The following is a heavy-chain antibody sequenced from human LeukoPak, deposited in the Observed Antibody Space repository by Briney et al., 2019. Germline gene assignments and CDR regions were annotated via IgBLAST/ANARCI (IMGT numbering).Heavy chain of an antibody. CDR1: GGTFSSYA. J-gene: IGHJ6*03. CDR2: IIPIYGTA. Sequence: EASVKVSCKASGGTFSSYAISWVRQAPGQGLEWMGGIIPIYGTANYAQKFQGRVTITADKSTSTAYMELSSLRSEDTAVYYCARDRIAVAGRKYYYYMDVWGKGTTVTVSS. D-gene: IGHD6-19*01. CDR3: ARDRIAVAGRKYYYYMDV. V-gene: IGHV1-69*06.